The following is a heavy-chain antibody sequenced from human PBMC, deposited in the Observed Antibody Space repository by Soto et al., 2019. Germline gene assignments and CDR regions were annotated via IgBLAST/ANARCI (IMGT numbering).Heavy chain of an antibody. Sequence: PSETVSLTCTVSGGSISSGGYYWSWIRQHPGKGLEWIGYIYYSGSTYYNPSLKSRVTISVDTSKNQFSLKLSSVTAADTAVYYCARGGLGYCSGGSCYSAELSRYYYGMDVWGQGTTVTVSS. V-gene: IGHV4-31*03. CDR1: GGSISSGGYY. J-gene: IGHJ6*02. D-gene: IGHD2-15*01. CDR3: ARGGLGYCSGGSCYSAELSRYYYGMDV. CDR2: IYYSGST.